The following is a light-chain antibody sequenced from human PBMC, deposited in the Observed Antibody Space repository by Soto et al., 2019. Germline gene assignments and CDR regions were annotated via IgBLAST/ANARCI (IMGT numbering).Light chain of an antibody. Sequence: EIVRTQSPATLSVSPGERATLSCRASENVKFNLAWYQKRPGQAPRLLFYNASTRAPSFPARFSGSGSGTDYTLTISRLQSEDLAVYYCQQYYNWPLTFGQGTRLEIK. CDR2: NAS. J-gene: IGKJ5*01. CDR3: QQYYNWPLT. CDR1: ENVKFN. V-gene: IGKV3-15*01.